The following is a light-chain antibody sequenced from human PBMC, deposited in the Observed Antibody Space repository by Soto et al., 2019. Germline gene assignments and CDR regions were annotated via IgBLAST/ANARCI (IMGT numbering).Light chain of an antibody. Sequence: QSALTQPASVSRSPGQSITISCTGTSSDVGSYNLVSWYQQHPGKAPKLMIYEVSKRPSGVSNRFSGSKSGNTASLTISGLQAEDEADYYCCSYAGSSTFGVFGGGTKLTVL. CDR3: CSYAGSSTFGV. V-gene: IGLV2-23*02. CDR2: EVS. J-gene: IGLJ3*02. CDR1: SSDVGSYNL.